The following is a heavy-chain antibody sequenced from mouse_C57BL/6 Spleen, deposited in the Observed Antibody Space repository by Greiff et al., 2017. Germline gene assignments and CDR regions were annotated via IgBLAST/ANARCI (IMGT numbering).Heavy chain of an antibody. Sequence: QVQLQQPGAELVNPGASVKLSCKASGYTFTSYWMHWVKQRPGQGLEWIGMIHPNSGSTNYNEKFKSKATLTVDKSSSTAYMQLSSLTSEDSAVYYCASLTGTLFDYWGQGTTLTVSS. CDR1: GYTFTSYW. CDR3: ASLTGTLFDY. CDR2: IHPNSGST. V-gene: IGHV1-64*01. D-gene: IGHD4-1*01. J-gene: IGHJ2*01.